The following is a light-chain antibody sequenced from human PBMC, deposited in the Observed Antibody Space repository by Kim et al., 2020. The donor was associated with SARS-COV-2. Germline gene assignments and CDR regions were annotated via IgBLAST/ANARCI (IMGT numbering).Light chain of an antibody. CDR2: GKN. CDR1: RLRTYY. CDR3: NSRDKSGNTVV. V-gene: IGLV3-19*01. J-gene: IGLJ2*01. Sequence: SSELTQDPAVSVALGQTVRITCQGDRLRTYYASWFQQKPGQVPILVIYGKNNRPSGIPDRFSGSSSGNTASLTVTGAQAVDEADYYCNSRDKSGNTVVFGGGTKLIVL.